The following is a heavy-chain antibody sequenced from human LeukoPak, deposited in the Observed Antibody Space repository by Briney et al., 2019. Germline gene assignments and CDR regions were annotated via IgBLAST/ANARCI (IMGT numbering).Heavy chain of an antibody. CDR1: GGSISTGGYS. D-gene: IGHD3-22*01. V-gene: IGHV4-30-2*01. Sequence: SETLSLTCAVSGGSISTGGYSWSWIRQPPGKGLEWIGYISHSGSTYYNPSLNSRVTISVDRSKNQFSLNLSSVTAADTAVYYCARGGYFDSSFWYWGQGTLVTVSS. CDR2: ISHSGST. J-gene: IGHJ4*02. CDR3: ARGGYFDSSFWY.